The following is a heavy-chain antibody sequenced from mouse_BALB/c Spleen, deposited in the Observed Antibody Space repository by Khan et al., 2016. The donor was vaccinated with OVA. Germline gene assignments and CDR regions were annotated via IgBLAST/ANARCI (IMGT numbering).Heavy chain of an antibody. J-gene: IGHJ1*01. V-gene: IGHV9-3-1*01. CDR1: GYTFTNYG. Sequence: QIQLVQSGPELKKPGETVKISCKASGYTFTNYGMNWVKQAPGKGLKWMGWINTYTGEPTYADDFKGRFVFSLETSANTAYLQINNLKNEDTATYFCASGGYWYFDVWGAGTTVTVSS. D-gene: IGHD1-1*02. CDR2: INTYTGEP. CDR3: ASGGYWYFDV.